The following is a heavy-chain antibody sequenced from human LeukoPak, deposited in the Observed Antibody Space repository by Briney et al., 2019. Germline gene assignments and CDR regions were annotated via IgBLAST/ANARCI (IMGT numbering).Heavy chain of an antibody. Sequence: ASVKVSCKASGYTFTSYGISWVRQAPGQGLEWMGWISAYNGNTNYAQKLQGRVTMTTDTSTSTPYMELRSLRSDDTAVYYCARGRRQLERQMYWFDPWGQGTLVTVSS. CDR2: ISAYNGNT. CDR3: ARGRRQLERQMYWFDP. CDR1: GYTFTSYG. D-gene: IGHD1-1*01. V-gene: IGHV1-18*01. J-gene: IGHJ5*02.